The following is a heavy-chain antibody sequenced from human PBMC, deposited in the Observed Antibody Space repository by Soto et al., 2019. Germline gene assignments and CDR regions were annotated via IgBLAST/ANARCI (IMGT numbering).Heavy chain of an antibody. CDR3: ARGLXSSGWYYYYYYMDV. Sequence: ASVKVSCKASGYTFTSYDINWVRQATGQGLEWMGWMNPNSGNTGYAQKFQGRVTMTRNTSISTAYMELSSLRSEDTAVYYCARGLXSSGWYYYYYYMDVWGKGTTVTVSS. CDR2: MNPNSGNT. D-gene: IGHD6-19*01. CDR1: GYTFTSYD. V-gene: IGHV1-8*01. J-gene: IGHJ6*03.